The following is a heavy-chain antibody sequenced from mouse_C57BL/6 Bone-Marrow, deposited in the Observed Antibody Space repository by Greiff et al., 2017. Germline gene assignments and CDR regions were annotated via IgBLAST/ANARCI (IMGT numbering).Heavy chain of an antibody. CDR3: AKISSGYLYFDY. CDR1: GYTFTSYW. V-gene: IGHV1-64*01. Sequence: QVHVKQPGAELVKPGASVKLSCKASGYTFTSYWMHWVKQRPGQGLEWIGMIYPNSGSTNYNEKFKSKATLTVDTSSSTAYMQLSSLTSEDSAVSYCAKISSGYLYFDYWGQGTTLTVSS. J-gene: IGHJ2*01. CDR2: IYPNSGST. D-gene: IGHD2-3*01.